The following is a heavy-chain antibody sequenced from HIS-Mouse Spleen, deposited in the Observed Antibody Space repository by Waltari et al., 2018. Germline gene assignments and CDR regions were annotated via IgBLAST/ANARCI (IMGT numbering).Heavy chain of an antibody. CDR2: IKQDGSEK. Sequence: EVQLVESGGGLVQPGGSLRLSCAASGFTFSSYWISWVRQAPGKGVGWVANIKQDGSEKYYVDSVSGRFTISRASAKMSLYLQMNSLRAETPAVYYCARDRYWYFDRWGRGTLVTVSS. CDR3: ARDRYWYFDR. V-gene: IGHV3-7*01. CDR1: GFTFSSYW. J-gene: IGHJ2*01.